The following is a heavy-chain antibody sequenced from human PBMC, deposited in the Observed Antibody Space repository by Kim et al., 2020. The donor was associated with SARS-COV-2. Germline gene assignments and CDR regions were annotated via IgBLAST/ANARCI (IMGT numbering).Heavy chain of an antibody. CDR3: ANKRADRSGIIDS. V-gene: IGHV4-59*01. J-gene: IGHJ4*02. Sequence: SETLSLTCTVSRGFISEYYWSWIRQAPGKGLEWIGYIHHNGITNYNPSFKSRVSISINLSKNQFSFNLNSVTTADTAVYYCANKRADRSGIIDSWCQG. CDR1: RGFISEYY. D-gene: IGHD3-22*01. CDR2: IHHNGIT.